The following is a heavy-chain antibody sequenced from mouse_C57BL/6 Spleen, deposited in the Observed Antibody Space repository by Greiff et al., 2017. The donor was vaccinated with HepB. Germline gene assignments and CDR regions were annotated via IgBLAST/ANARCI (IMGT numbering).Heavy chain of an antibody. CDR1: GFTFSDYG. D-gene: IGHD1-1*01. V-gene: IGHV5-17*01. CDR2: ISSGSSTI. Sequence: EVQLVESGGGLVKPGGSLKLSCAASGFTFSDYGMHWVRQAPEKGLEWVAYISSGSSTIYYADTVKGRFTISRDNAKNTLFLQMTSLRSEDTAMYYCAHYYGSSFWYFDVWGTGTTVTVSS. J-gene: IGHJ1*03. CDR3: AHYYGSSFWYFDV.